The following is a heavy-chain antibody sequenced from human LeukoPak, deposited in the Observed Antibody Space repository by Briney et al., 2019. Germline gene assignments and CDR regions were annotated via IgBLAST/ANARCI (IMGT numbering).Heavy chain of an antibody. Sequence: ASLRLSCAASGFTFSSYAMSWVRQAPGKGLEWVSAIVGSGGSTYYADSVKGRFTISRDNSKNTLCLQMNSLRAEDTAVYYCAKGHPYYYGSGSFPFDYWGQGTLVTVSS. V-gene: IGHV3-23*01. CDR2: IVGSGGST. J-gene: IGHJ4*02. CDR1: GFTFSSYA. CDR3: AKGHPYYYGSGSFPFDY. D-gene: IGHD3-10*01.